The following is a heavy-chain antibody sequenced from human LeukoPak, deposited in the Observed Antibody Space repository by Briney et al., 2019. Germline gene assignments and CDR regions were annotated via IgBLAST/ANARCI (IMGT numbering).Heavy chain of an antibody. Sequence: GGSLRLSCVASGFIFSNYWMSWVRQVPGKGLEWVANMKQDGREKYLVDSVKGRFTISRDNAKNSVYLQMNSLTDEDTGVYYCARAVGYSGFSDYWGQGTLVTVSS. V-gene: IGHV3-7*04. J-gene: IGHJ4*02. CDR3: ARAVGYSGFSDY. CDR1: GFIFSNYW. D-gene: IGHD5-12*01. CDR2: MKQDGREK.